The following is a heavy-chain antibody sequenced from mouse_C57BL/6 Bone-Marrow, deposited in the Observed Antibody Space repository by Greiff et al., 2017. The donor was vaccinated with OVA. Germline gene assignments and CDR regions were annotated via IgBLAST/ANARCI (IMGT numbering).Heavy chain of an antibody. CDR3: TTWDYGPSFDY. D-gene: IGHD1-1*01. V-gene: IGHV14-4*01. CDR1: GFNIKDDY. Sequence: DVKLVESGAELVRPGASVKLSCTASGFNIKDDYMHWVKQRPEQGLEWIGWIDPENGDTEYASKFQGKATITADTSSNTAYPQLSSLTSEDTAVYYCTTWDYGPSFDYWGQGTTLTVSS. J-gene: IGHJ2*01. CDR2: IDPENGDT.